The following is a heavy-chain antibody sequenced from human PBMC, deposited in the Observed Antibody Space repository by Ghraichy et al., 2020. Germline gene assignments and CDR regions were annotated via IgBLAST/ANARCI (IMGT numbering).Heavy chain of an antibody. CDR1: GGSFSGYY. J-gene: IGHJ2*01. Sequence: SETLSLTCAVYGGSFSGYYWSFIRQPPGKGLEWIGEINHSGSTNYNPSLKSRVTISVDTSKNQFSLKLSSVTAADTAVYYCARGSSSWYSASWYFDLWGRGTLVTVSS. D-gene: IGHD6-13*01. CDR3: ARGSSSWYSASWYFDL. CDR2: INHSGST. V-gene: IGHV4-34*01.